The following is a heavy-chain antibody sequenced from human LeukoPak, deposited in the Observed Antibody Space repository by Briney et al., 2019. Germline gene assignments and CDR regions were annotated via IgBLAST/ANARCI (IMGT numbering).Heavy chain of an antibody. V-gene: IGHV4-34*01. Sequence: PSETLSLTCAVYGGSFSGYYWSWIRQPPGKGLEWIGEINHSGSTNYNPSLKSRVTISVDTSKNQFSLRLSSLTAADTAVYYCARVPRSYYYYYYMDVWGKGTTVTVSS. CDR3: ARVPRSYYYYYYMDV. CDR2: INHSGST. J-gene: IGHJ6*03. CDR1: GGSFSGYY.